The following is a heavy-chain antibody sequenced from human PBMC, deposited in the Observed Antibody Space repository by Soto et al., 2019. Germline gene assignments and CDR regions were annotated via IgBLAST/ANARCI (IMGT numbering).Heavy chain of an antibody. CDR1: GFTFSSYA. V-gene: IGHV3-23*01. CDR3: AKEPRVGYCSGGSCYSRGDFDY. CDR2: ISGSGGST. Sequence: GGSLRLSCAASGFTFSSYAMSWVRQAPGKGLEWVSAISGSGGSTYYADSVKGRFTISRDNSKNTLYLQMNSLRAEDTAVYYCAKEPRVGYCSGGSCYSRGDFDYWGQGTLVTVSS. D-gene: IGHD2-15*01. J-gene: IGHJ4*02.